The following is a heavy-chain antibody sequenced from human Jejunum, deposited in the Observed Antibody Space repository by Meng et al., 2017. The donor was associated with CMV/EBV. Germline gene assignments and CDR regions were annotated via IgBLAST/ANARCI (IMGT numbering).Heavy chain of an antibody. V-gene: IGHV3-9*01. J-gene: IGHJ4*02. CDR2: ISWNSGDT. CDR1: DYA. Sequence: DYAMYWVRKAPGRGLEWVAGISWNSGDTGYAASVQGRFSISRDNARNSLYLEMNSLRPEDTALYYCAKDRLPYCGRTGCYWDFDYWGQGTPVTVSS. CDR3: AKDRLPYCGRTGCYWDFDY. D-gene: IGHD2-2*01.